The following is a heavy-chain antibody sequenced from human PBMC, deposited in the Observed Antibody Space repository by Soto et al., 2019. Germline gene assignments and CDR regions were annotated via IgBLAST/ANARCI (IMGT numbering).Heavy chain of an antibody. Sequence: QVQLVESGGGLVKPGGSLRLSCAASGFIFGDYYVSWIRQAPGKGLEWVSYISSSGYYTNYADSVKGRFTISRDNAQNSLYLQMNSLRAEDTAVYYCAIDGEYADYWGQGTLVTVSS. V-gene: IGHV3-11*05. CDR2: ISSSGYYT. D-gene: IGHD4-17*01. J-gene: IGHJ4*02. CDR3: AIDGEYADY. CDR1: GFIFGDYY.